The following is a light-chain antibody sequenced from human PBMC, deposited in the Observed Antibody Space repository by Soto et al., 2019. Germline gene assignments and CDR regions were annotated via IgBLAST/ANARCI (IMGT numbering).Light chain of an antibody. CDR1: QGISNW. CDR3: QQASAFPIT. V-gene: IGKV1-12*01. CDR2: TAT. Sequence: DIQMTQSPSFVSASVGDRVTVTCRASQGISNWLAWYQQKPRKAPKLLIYTATTLGSGGPSRFSGSGSGTGFTLTISSLQPEDFATYYCQQASAFPITVGQGTRLEIK. J-gene: IGKJ5*01.